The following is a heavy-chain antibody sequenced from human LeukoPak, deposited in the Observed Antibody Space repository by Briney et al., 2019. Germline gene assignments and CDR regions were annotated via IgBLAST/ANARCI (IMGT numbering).Heavy chain of an antibody. D-gene: IGHD3-3*01. V-gene: IGHV4-59*08. CDR3: ARQYDFWSGWLDP. CDR1: GDSISSYY. CDR2: IYSSGST. Sequence: SETLSLTCTVSGDSISSYYWSWIRQPPGKGLEWIGYIYSSGSTNYNPSLKSRVTISVDTSKNQFSLKLSSVTAADTAVYYCARQYDFWSGWLDPWGQGTLVTVSS. J-gene: IGHJ5*02.